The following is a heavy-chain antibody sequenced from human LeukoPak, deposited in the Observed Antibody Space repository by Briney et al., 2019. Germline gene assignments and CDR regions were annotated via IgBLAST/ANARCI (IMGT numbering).Heavy chain of an antibody. CDR3: ARVVYYYDVSGYSFDL. CDR1: GGSISTRDYY. J-gene: IGHJ2*01. V-gene: IGHV4-39*01. D-gene: IGHD3-22*01. Sequence: SETLSLTCTVSGGSISTRDYYWGRIRHPPANALEWIASIYYTGSTYYSPSLRSRATMSVDTSKNQFSLELSAVTAADTAFYYCARVVYYYDVSGYSFDLWGRGTLVAVSS. CDR2: IYYTGST.